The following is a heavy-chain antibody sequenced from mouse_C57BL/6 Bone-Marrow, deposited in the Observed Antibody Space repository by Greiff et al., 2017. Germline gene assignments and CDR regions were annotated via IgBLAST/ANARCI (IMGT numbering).Heavy chain of an antibody. Sequence: QVQLQQSGPELVKPGASVKISCKASGYSFTSYYIHWVKQRPGQGLEWIGWIYPGSGNTKYNEKFKGKATLTADTSSSTAYMQLSSLTSEDSAVYYCARGGATVVALDYAMDYWGQGTSVTVSS. CDR3: ARGGATVVALDYAMDY. J-gene: IGHJ4*01. CDR2: IYPGSGNT. D-gene: IGHD1-1*01. V-gene: IGHV1-66*01. CDR1: GYSFTSYY.